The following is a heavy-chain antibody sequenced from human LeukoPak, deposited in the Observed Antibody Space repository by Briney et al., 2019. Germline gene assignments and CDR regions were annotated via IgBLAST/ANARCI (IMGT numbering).Heavy chain of an antibody. CDR3: AREDEVTTTFDY. CDR2: VNADGSDT. J-gene: IGHJ4*02. CDR1: GFIFINYW. Sequence: GGSLRLSCAASGFIFINYWMHWVRQAPGKGLVWVSRVNADGSDTNYADSVKGRFTISRANAKNTLYLQMHSLRAEDTAVYYCAREDEVTTTFDYWGQGTLVTVSS. D-gene: IGHD1-14*01. V-gene: IGHV3-74*01.